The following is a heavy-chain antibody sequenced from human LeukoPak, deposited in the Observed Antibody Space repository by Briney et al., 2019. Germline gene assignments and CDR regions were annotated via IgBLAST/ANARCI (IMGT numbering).Heavy chain of an antibody. Sequence: PGGSLRLSCAASGFTFSSYWMHWVCQAPGKGLVWVSRINGDGSSTAYADSVKGRFTISRDNAKNTLYLQMNSLTAEDTAVYYCARGPPWYFDLWGRGTLVTVSS. CDR3: ARGPPWYFDL. J-gene: IGHJ2*01. CDR2: INGDGSST. D-gene: IGHD6-25*01. V-gene: IGHV3-74*01. CDR1: GFTFSSYW.